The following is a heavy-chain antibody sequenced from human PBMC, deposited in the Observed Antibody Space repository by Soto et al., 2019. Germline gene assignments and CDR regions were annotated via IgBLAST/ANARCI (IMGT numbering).Heavy chain of an antibody. Sequence: PSETLSLTCSVSGGSINSSDYYWGWIRQPPGKGLEWIGSIYYSGSTYYNPSLQSRVTMSVDTSKNHFSLKLSSLTATDTAVYYCARHGPTYGLTDFDCWGQGTLVTVSS. D-gene: IGHD2-21*01. CDR2: IYYSGST. CDR3: ARHGPTYGLTDFDC. J-gene: IGHJ5*01. V-gene: IGHV4-39*01. CDR1: GGSINSSDYY.